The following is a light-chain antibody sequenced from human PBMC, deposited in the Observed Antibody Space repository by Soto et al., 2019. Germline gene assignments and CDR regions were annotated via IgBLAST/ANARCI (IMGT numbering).Light chain of an antibody. V-gene: IGLV2-23*02. CDR3: CSYAGSRTYV. J-gene: IGLJ1*01. CDR2: EVS. Sequence: ALTQPASVSGSPGQSITISCTCTSSDVGSYNLVSWYQQHPGKAPKLMIYEVSKRPSGVSNRFSGSKPGNTASLTISGLQAEDEADYYCCSYAGSRTYVFGTGTKVTVL. CDR1: SSDVGSYNL.